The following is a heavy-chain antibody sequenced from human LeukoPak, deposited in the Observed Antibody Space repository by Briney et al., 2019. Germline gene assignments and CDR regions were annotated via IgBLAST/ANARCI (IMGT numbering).Heavy chain of an antibody. V-gene: IGHV1-18*01. CDR3: SRDESRGAYDY. D-gene: IGHD3-10*01. Sequence: ASVTVSCKASGYTFTSYGISWVRQAPGQGLEWMGWISAYNGNTNYAQKLQGRVTMTTDTSTTTAYMELRSLRSDDTALYYCSRDESRGAYDYWGQGTLVTVSS. CDR1: GYTFTSYG. J-gene: IGHJ4*02. CDR2: ISAYNGNT.